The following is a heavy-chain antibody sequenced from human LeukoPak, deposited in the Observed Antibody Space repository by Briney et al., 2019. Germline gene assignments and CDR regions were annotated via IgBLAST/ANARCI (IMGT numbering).Heavy chain of an antibody. CDR2: ISAYNGNT. V-gene: IGHV1-18*01. Sequence: ASVKVSCKASGYTFTSYGISWVRQAPGQGLEWMGWISAYNGNTNYAQKLQGRVTMTRNTSISTAYMELSSLRSEDTAVYYCARGHALLWFGELFDYWGQGTLVTVSS. CDR3: ARGHALLWFGELFDY. J-gene: IGHJ4*02. D-gene: IGHD3-10*01. CDR1: GYTFTSYG.